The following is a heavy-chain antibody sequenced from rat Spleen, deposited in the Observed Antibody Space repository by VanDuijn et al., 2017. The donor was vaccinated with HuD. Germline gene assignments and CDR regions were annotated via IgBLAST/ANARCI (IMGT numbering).Heavy chain of an antibody. Sequence: EVQLVESDGGLVQPGRSLKLSCAASGFTFSDYYMAWVRQAPTKGLGWVATISYDGSSTYYRDSGKGRFTISRDNAKSTLYLQMGSLRTEDTATYYCVNTYYGYWFGYWGQGTLVTVSS. V-gene: IGHV5S10*01. CDR2: ISYDGSST. CDR3: VNTYYGYWFGY. CDR1: GFTFSDYY. D-gene: IGHD1-9*01. J-gene: IGHJ3*01.